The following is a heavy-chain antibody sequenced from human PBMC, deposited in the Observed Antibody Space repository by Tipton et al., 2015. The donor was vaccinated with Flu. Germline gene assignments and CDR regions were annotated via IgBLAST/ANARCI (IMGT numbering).Heavy chain of an antibody. CDR3: ARVPAFFTVSSWFDP. V-gene: IGHV4-31*03. CDR1: AGSFSSGDYY. Sequence: TLSLTCTVSAGSFSSGDYYWSWLRQHPGKGLEWIGYIYHTGPTYYNPSLKSRLIISLDTSKNQFSLKLSSVTAADTAVYYCARVPAFFTVSSWFDPWGQGTLLIVSS. J-gene: IGHJ5*02. D-gene: IGHD4-17*01. CDR2: IYHTGPT.